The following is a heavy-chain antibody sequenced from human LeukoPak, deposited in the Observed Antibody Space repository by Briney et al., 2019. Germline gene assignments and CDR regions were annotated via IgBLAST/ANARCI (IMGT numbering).Heavy chain of an antibody. V-gene: IGHV4-34*01. J-gene: IGHJ2*01. Sequence: SETLSLTCAVYGGSFSGYYWSWIRQPPGKGLEWIGEINHSGSTNYNPSLKSRVTISVDTSKNQFSLKLSSVTAADTAVYYCARGSPPNPGSRWYWYFDLWGRGTLVTVSS. CDR1: GGSFSGYY. CDR2: INHSGST. D-gene: IGHD1-26*01. CDR3: ARGSPPNPGSRWYWYFDL.